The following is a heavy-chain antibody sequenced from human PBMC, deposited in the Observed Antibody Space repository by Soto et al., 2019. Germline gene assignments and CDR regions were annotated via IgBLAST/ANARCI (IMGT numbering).Heavy chain of an antibody. V-gene: IGHV3-48*02. Sequence: EVHLVESGGGLVQPGGSLRLSCAASGFTFSSYSMNWVSQAPGKGREWVSYISTSSSPIYYADCVRGRFTISRDDAKNSLYLQLNSLRDEDTAVYYCARDVFPGIAVAGTWFDPWGQGILVTVSS. J-gene: IGHJ5*02. D-gene: IGHD6-19*01. CDR2: ISTSSSPI. CDR3: ARDVFPGIAVAGTWFDP. CDR1: GFTFSSYS.